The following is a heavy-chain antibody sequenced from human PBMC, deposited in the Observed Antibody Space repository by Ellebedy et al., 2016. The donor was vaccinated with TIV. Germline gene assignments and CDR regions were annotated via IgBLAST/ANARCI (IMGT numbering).Heavy chain of an antibody. V-gene: IGHV4-38-2*02. CDR2: IYHSGDT. D-gene: IGHD5-12*01. CDR1: GYSISSGYF. Sequence: MPSETLSLTCTVSGYSISSGYFWGWIRQSPGKGLEWIGSIYHSGDTYYNPSLKSRVTISVDTSKNQLSLKLNSVTAADTAVYYCARGRGSGSDLWYWFDPWGQGTLVTVSS. J-gene: IGHJ5*02. CDR3: ARGRGSGSDLWYWFDP.